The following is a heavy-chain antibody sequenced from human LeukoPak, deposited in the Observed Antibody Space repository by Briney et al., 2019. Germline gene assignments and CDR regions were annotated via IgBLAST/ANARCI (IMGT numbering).Heavy chain of an antibody. CDR3: ARGGGYCSSTSCYTGIIRGWFDP. CDR2: ISAYNGNT. D-gene: IGHD2-2*02. Sequence: ASVKVSCKASGHTFTNYGISWVRQAPGQGLEWMGWISAYNGNTNYAQKLQGRVTMTTETSTTTAYMELRSLRSDDTAVYYCARGGGYCSSTSCYTGIIRGWFDPWGQGTLVTVSS. J-gene: IGHJ5*02. V-gene: IGHV1-18*01. CDR1: GHTFTNYG.